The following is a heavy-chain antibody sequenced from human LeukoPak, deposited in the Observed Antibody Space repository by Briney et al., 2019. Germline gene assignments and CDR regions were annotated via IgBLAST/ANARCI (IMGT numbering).Heavy chain of an antibody. Sequence: NTYYADSVKGRFTISRDYSSNTLYLQMNSLRAEDTAVYYCARDGRDGGFDYWGQGTLVTVSS. V-gene: IGHV3-30*01. CDR2: NT. D-gene: IGHD5-24*01. CDR3: ARDGRDGGFDY. J-gene: IGHJ4*02.